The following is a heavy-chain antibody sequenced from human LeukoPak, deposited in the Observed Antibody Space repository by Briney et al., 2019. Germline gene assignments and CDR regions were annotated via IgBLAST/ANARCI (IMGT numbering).Heavy chain of an antibody. V-gene: IGHV3-30*01. CDR2: ISYDGSNK. J-gene: IGHJ5*02. Sequence: PGRSLRLSCAASGFTFSSYAMHWVRQAPGKGLEWVAVISYDGSNKYYADSVKGRFTTSRDNSKNTLYLQMNSLRAEDTAVYYCARANWFDPWGQGTLVTVSS. CDR1: GFTFSSYA. CDR3: ARANWFDP.